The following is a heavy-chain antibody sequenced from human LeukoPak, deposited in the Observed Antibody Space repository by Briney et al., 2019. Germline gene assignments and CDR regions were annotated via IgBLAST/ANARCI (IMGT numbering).Heavy chain of an antibody. D-gene: IGHD3-9*01. CDR2: INPNSGGT. Sequence: ASVKVSCKASGYTFTGYYMHWVRQAPGQGLEWMGWINPNSGGTNYAQKFQGRVTMTRDTSISTAYMELSRLRSDDTAVYYCARDRSEEYFDWLTTRNSLYYYYGMDVWGQGTTVTVSS. CDR3: ARDRSEEYFDWLTTRNSLYYYYGMDV. CDR1: GYTFTGYY. V-gene: IGHV1-2*02. J-gene: IGHJ6*02.